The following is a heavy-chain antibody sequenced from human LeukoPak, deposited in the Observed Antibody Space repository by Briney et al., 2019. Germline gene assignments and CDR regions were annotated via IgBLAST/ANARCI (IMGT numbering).Heavy chain of an antibody. CDR1: GFTFSDYI. CDR2: ISRNSTYI. Sequence: GGSLRLSCAASGFTFSDYIMNWVRQAPGKGLEWVASISRNSTYIHYADSVKGRFTISRDNARNSLFLQMNSLRAEDTAIYYFARDEGYYFDSWGQGTQVTVSS. V-gene: IGHV3-21*01. CDR3: ARDEGYYFDS. J-gene: IGHJ4*02.